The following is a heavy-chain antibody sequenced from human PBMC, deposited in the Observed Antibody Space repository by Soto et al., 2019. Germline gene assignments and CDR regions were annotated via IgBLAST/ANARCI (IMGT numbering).Heavy chain of an antibody. V-gene: IGHV1-69*01. D-gene: IGHD3-22*01. Sequence: GASVKVSCKASGGTFSSYAISWVRQAPGQGLEWMGGIIPIFGTANYAQKFQGRVTITADESTSTAYMELSSLRSEDTAGYYCARDDCYDSSGPWGQGTLVTVSS. CDR2: IIPIFGTA. J-gene: IGHJ5*02. CDR3: ARDDCYDSSGP. CDR1: GGTFSSYA.